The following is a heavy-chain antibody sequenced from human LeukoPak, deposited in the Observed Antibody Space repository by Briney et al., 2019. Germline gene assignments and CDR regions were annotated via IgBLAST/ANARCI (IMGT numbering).Heavy chain of an antibody. CDR1: GGSISSYY. CDR2: IYYSGST. V-gene: IGHV4-59*01. J-gene: IGHJ3*02. D-gene: IGHD3-22*01. CDR3: ARDTSTLTYYYDSSGYYRGAFDI. Sequence: SETLSLTCTVSGGSISSYYWSWIRQPPGKGLEWIGYIYYSGSTNYNTSLKSRVTISVDTSKNQFSLKLSSVTAADTAVYYCARDTSTLTYYYDSSGYYRGAFDIWGQGTMVTVSS.